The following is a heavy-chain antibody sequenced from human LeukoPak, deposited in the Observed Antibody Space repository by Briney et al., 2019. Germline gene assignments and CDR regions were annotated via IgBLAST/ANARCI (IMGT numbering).Heavy chain of an antibody. D-gene: IGHD5-18*01. CDR2: ISCDGNNK. V-gene: IGHV3-30*18. CDR1: GITFSSYG. Sequence: GRPLRLSCAASGITFSSYGMHWVRQAPGKGLERVAVISCDGNNKYYADSVKGRFTISREHSKNTLYLQMNSLRAEDTAVYYCAKALQVWLFGFDHWGQGTLVSVSS. J-gene: IGHJ4*02. CDR3: AKALQVWLFGFDH.